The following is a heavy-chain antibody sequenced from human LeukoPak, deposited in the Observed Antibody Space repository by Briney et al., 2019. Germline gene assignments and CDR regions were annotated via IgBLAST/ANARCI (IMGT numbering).Heavy chain of an antibody. V-gene: IGHV4-39*01. Sequence: PSETLSLTCTVSGGSISSSSYYWGWIRQPPGRGLEWIGSIYYSGSTYYNPSLKSRAIISVDTSKNQFSLKLSSVTAADTAVYYCARGSSSLDYFDYWGQGTLVTVSS. J-gene: IGHJ4*02. CDR2: IYYSGST. CDR1: GGSISSSSYY. CDR3: ARGSSSLDYFDY. D-gene: IGHD6-6*01.